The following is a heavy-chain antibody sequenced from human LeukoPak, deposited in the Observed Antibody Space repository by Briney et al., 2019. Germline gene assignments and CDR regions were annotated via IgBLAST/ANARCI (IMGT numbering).Heavy chain of an antibody. CDR3: ARLEYPRLSDYGDYLGGGYYFDY. D-gene: IGHD4-17*01. CDR1: GDSIRSSY. J-gene: IGHJ4*02. CDR2: ISNSGST. Sequence: SETLSLTCTVSGDSIRSSYWSWIRQPPGKGLEWIGYISNSGSTIYNHSLKSRVTTSLDTSKNQFSLKLSSVTAADTAVYYCARLEYPRLSDYGDYLGGGYYFDYWGQGTLVTVSS. V-gene: IGHV4-59*08.